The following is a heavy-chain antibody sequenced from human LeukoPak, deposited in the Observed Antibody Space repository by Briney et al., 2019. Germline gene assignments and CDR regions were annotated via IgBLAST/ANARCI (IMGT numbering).Heavy chain of an antibody. CDR2: INAGNGNT. CDR1: GYTFTRYA. D-gene: IGHD2-2*01. CDR3: ARGKLVAVPAARPGYNWFDP. V-gene: IGHV1-3*01. J-gene: IGHJ5*02. Sequence: ASVKVSCKASGYTFTRYAMRWARQAPGQRLEWMGWINAGNGNTKYSQKFQGRVTITRDTSASTAYMELSSLRSEDTAVYYCARGKLVAVPAARPGYNWFDPWGQGTLVTVSS.